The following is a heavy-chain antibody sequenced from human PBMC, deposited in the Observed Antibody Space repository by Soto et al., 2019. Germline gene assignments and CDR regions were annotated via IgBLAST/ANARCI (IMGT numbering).Heavy chain of an antibody. D-gene: IGHD3-22*01. CDR1: GGSITGGASS. J-gene: IGHJ2*01. V-gene: IGHV4-30-2*01. CDR2: ISHSGRT. Sequence: QLQLQESGSGLVRPSQTLSLTCAVSGGSITGGASSWSWIRQPPGKGLEWIGDISHSGRTSYNPSLTSRVTLSVDRAKNQFSLKLTSVTAADTAVYYCTRSPRRYDSYGNEAFDLWGRGAQVIVSS. CDR3: TRSPRRYDSYGNEAFDL.